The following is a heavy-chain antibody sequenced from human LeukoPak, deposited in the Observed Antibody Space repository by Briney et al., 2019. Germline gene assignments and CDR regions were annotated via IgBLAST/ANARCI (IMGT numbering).Heavy chain of an antibody. Sequence: SETLSLTCAVYGGSFSGYYWSWIRQPPGKGLEWIGEINHSGSTNYNPSLKSRVTISVDTFKNQFSLKLSSVTAADTAVYYCASFDDYLYYFDYWGQGTLVTVSS. CDR3: ASFDDYLYYFDY. CDR1: GGSFSGYY. CDR2: INHSGST. J-gene: IGHJ4*01. D-gene: IGHD4-11*01. V-gene: IGHV4-34*01.